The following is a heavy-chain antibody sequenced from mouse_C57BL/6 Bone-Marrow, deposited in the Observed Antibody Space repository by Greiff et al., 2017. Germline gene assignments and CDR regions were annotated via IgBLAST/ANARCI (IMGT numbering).Heavy chain of an antibody. Sequence: QVQLQQPGAELVKPGASVKLSCKASGYTFTSYWMHWVKQRPGRGLEWIGRIDPNSGGTKYNEKFKSKATLTVDKPSSTAYMQLSSLTSEDSAVYYCARSGTTVVATPYYYAMDYWGQGTSVTVSS. J-gene: IGHJ4*01. CDR3: ARSGTTVVATPYYYAMDY. CDR2: IDPNSGGT. CDR1: GYTFTSYW. D-gene: IGHD1-1*01. V-gene: IGHV1-72*01.